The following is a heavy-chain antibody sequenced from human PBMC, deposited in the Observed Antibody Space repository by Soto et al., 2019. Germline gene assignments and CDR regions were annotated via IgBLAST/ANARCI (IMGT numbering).Heavy chain of an antibody. CDR1: GGSFSGYY. J-gene: IGHJ4*02. CDR2: INHSGST. V-gene: IGHV4-34*01. D-gene: IGHD6-13*01. Sequence: PSETLSLTCAVYGGSFSGYYWSWIRQPPGKGLEWIGEINHSGSTNYNPSLKSRVTISVDTPKNQFSLKLSSVTAADMAVYYCARGPAAGVFDYWGQGTLVTVPQ. CDR3: ARGPAAGVFDY.